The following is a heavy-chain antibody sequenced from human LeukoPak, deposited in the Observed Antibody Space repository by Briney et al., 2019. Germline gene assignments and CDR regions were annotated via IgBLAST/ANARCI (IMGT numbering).Heavy chain of an antibody. CDR2: IYYSGST. J-gene: IGHJ6*02. Sequence: SSETLSLTCTVSGGSISNYYWSWIRQPPGEGLEWIGYIYYSGSTNYNPSLKSRVTISVDTSKNQFSLNLSSVTAADTAMYYCARDRSPEGYYDSSHWDYYHGMDVWGQGTTVTVSS. CDR1: GGSISNYY. D-gene: IGHD3-22*01. V-gene: IGHV4-59*01. CDR3: ARDRSPEGYYDSSHWDYYHGMDV.